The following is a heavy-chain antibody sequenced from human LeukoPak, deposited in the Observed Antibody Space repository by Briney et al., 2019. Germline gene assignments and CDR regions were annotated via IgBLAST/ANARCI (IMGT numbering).Heavy chain of an antibody. CDR2: IYYSGST. CDR3: ARGQGPPRPIPPNWFDP. J-gene: IGHJ5*02. D-gene: IGHD2-2*02. V-gene: IGHV4-59*12. Sequence: SETLSLTCTVSGGSISSYYWSWIRQPPGKGLEWIGYIYYSGSTNYNPSLKSRVTISVDTSKNQFSLKLSSVTAADTAVYYCARGQGPPRPIPPNWFDPWGQGTLVTVSS. CDR1: GGSISSYY.